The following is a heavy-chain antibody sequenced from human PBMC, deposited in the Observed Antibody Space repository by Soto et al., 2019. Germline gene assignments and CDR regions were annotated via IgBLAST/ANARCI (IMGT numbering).Heavy chain of an antibody. CDR2: IHHRGNT. V-gene: IGHV4-34*01. Sequence: QVQLQQWGAGLLKPSETLSLTCAVYGGSFSDFHWSWICQPPGKGLEWIGEIHHRGNTNYNPSLRSGVTMSVDTSQNQFSLKMTSVTAADTAVYYCARTHYSMDVWDKGTTVTVSS. J-gene: IGHJ6*03. CDR1: GGSFSDFH. CDR3: ARTHYSMDV.